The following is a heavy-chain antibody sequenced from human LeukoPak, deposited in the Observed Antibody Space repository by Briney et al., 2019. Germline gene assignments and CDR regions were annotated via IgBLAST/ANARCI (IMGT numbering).Heavy chain of an antibody. CDR3: ARVPSTKTLYYYYMDV. Sequence: PSETLSLTCTVSGYSISSGYYWGWIRQPPGKGLEWIGSIYHSGSTYYNPSLKSRVTISVDTSKNQFPLKLSSVTAADTAVYYCARVPSTKTLYYYYMDVWGKGTTVTVSS. V-gene: IGHV4-38-2*02. J-gene: IGHJ6*03. CDR1: GYSISSGYY. CDR2: IYHSGST. D-gene: IGHD2-2*01.